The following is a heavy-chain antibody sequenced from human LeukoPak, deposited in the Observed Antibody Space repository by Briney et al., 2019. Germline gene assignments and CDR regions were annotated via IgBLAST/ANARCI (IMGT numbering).Heavy chain of an antibody. Sequence: GGSLRLSCAASGFTVSSNYMSWVRQAPGKGLEWVSSVYSAGSTNYADSVRGRFTISRDNSKNTLYLQMNSLRVEDPAVYYCARPGAPDALDIWGRGTMVTVSS. CDR3: ARPGAPDALDI. V-gene: IGHV3-53*01. CDR2: VYSAGST. D-gene: IGHD1-26*01. CDR1: GFTVSSNY. J-gene: IGHJ3*02.